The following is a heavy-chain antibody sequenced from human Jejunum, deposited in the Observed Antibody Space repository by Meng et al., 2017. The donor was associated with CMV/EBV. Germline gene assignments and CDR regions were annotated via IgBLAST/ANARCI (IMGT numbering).Heavy chain of an antibody. CDR3: ARSEFWNSFYNHIDFDS. CDR1: YTFTDYD. Sequence: YTFTDYDIHWVRQAPGQGLEWMGWIDPSSGGTKYPQTFQGRVTMTSDTSMTTAYLELSRLRSDDTAIYYCARSEFWNSFYNHIDFDSWGQGTLVTV. V-gene: IGHV1-2*02. CDR2: IDPSSGGT. J-gene: IGHJ4*02. D-gene: IGHD3/OR15-3a*01.